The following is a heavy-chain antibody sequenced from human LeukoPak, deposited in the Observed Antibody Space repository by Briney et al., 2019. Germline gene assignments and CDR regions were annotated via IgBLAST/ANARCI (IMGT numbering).Heavy chain of an antibody. V-gene: IGHV3-15*01. D-gene: IGHD2-21*02. CDR1: GFTFSNAW. CDR2: IKSKTDGGTT. Sequence: PGGSLRLSCAASGFTFSNAWMSWVRQAPGKGLEWVGRIKSKTDGGTTDYAAPVKGRFTISRDDSKNTLYLQMNSLGGEDTALYYCAKGRWGLTINNFDLWGQGTMVTVSS. CDR3: AKGRWGLTINNFDL. J-gene: IGHJ3*01.